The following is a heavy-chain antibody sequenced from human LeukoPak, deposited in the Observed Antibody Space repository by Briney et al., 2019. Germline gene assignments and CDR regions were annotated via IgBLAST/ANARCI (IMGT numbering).Heavy chain of an antibody. CDR1: GYSISSGYY. CDR3: ARDLPIAVAGPPV. V-gene: IGHV4-38-2*02. D-gene: IGHD6-19*01. CDR2: IYHSGST. J-gene: IGHJ6*04. Sequence: KSSETLSLTCAVSGYSISSGYYWGWIRQPPGKGLEWIGSIYHSGSTYYNPSLKSRVTISVDTSKNQFSLKLSSVTAADTAVYYCARDLPIAVAGPPVWGKGTTVTVSS.